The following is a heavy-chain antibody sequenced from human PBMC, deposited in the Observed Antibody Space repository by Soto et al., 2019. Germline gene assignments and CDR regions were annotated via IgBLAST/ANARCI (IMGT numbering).Heavy chain of an antibody. CDR3: TTDVTKEATIPYSSSWYRDY. V-gene: IGHV3-15*01. CDR2: IKSKTDGGTT. J-gene: IGHJ4*02. D-gene: IGHD6-13*01. Sequence: CGSMRLSCAPCRFTFSNSGMRSVPKAPGQGLEWVGRIKSKTDGGTTDYAAPVKGRFTISRDDSKNTLYLQMNSLKTEDTAVYYCTTDVTKEATIPYSSSWYRDYWGQGT. CDR1: RFTFSNSG.